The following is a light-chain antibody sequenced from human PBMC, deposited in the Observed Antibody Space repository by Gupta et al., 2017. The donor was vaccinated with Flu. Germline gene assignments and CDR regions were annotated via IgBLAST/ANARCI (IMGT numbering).Light chain of an antibody. Sequence: VSLPCRGRFANVGSDSIDWYHQVPGTAPNLLIYGNNQRPAGVPDRFSDSRTGTSASLAISGLQPEDEGVYYCAAWDDGVGVPLFGGGTRLVVL. CDR3: AAWDDGVGVPL. V-gene: IGLV1-44*01. CDR1: FANVGSDS. J-gene: IGLJ2*01. CDR2: GNN.